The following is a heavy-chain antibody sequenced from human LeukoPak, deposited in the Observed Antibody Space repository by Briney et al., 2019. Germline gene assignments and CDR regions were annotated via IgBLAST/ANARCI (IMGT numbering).Heavy chain of an antibody. CDR2: INPSGGST. CDR1: GYTFTSYY. J-gene: IGHJ4*02. V-gene: IGHV1-46*01. Sequence: ASVKVSCKASGYTFTSYYMHWVRQAPGQGLEWMGIINPSGGSTTYPQKFQGRVTMTRDTSTSTVYMELSSLRSEDTAVYYCARGPPDDYGLDYWGQGTLVTVSS. CDR3: ARGPPDDYGLDY. D-gene: IGHD4-17*01.